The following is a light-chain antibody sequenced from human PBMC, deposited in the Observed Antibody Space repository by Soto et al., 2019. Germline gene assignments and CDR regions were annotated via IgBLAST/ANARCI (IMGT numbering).Light chain of an antibody. V-gene: IGKV2-28*01. J-gene: IGKJ1*01. CDR1: QSLLHSNGYNY. Sequence: DIVMTQSPLSLPVTPGEPASISCRSSQSLLHSNGYNYLDWYLQKPGQSPQLLIYLGSNRASGVPDRFSGSGSGTEFTLIISSLQSEDSAVYYCQQYNSLLWTFGQGTKV. CDR2: LGS. CDR3: QQYNSLLWT.